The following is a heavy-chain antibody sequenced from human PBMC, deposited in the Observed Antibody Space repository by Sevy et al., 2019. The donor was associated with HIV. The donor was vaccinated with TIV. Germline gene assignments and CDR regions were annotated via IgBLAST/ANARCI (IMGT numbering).Heavy chain of an antibody. J-gene: IGHJ6*02. CDR2: IRYDGSNK. V-gene: IGHV3-30*02. D-gene: IGHD2-8*01. CDR1: GFTFSTYD. Sequence: GGSLRLSCAASGFTFSTYDMHWVRQAPGKGLEWVAYIRYDGSNKYYGDSVRGRFTISRDNSKSTLYVQLNSLGAEDTAVYYCARGRKTTQEWLEELDYYYGMDVWGQGTSVTVSS. CDR3: ARGRKTTQEWLEELDYYYGMDV.